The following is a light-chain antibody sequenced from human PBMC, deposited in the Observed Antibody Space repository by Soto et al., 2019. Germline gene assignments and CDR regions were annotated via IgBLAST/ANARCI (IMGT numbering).Light chain of an antibody. Sequence: QPVLTQPASVSGSPRQSITISCTGTSSDVGGYNYVSWYQQHPGKAPKLMIYDVSNRPSGVSNRFSGSKSGNTASLTISGLQAEDEADYYCSSYTSSSSYVFGTGTKLTVL. J-gene: IGLJ1*01. CDR1: SSDVGGYNY. CDR2: DVS. CDR3: SSYTSSSSYV. V-gene: IGLV2-14*01.